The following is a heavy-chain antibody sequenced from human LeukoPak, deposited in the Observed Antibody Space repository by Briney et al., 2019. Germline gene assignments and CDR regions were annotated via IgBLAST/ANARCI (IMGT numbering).Heavy chain of an antibody. D-gene: IGHD6-6*01. CDR3: ARLYSSSSGKAFDI. CDR2: ISSTSSTI. J-gene: IGHJ3*02. Sequence: GGSLRLSCAASGFXFRSYSIHWVRQAPGKGLEWVSYISSTSSTIYYADSVKGRFTISRDNAKNSLYLQMNSLRDEDTAVYYCARLYSSSSGKAFDIWGQGTMVTVSS. V-gene: IGHV3-48*02. CDR1: GFXFRSYS.